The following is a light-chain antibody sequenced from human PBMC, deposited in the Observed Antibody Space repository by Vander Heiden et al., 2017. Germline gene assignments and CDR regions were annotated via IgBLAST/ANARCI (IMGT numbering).Light chain of an antibody. CDR1: QSISSY. CDR3: QQSYSTPYT. V-gene: IGKV1-39*01. J-gene: IGKJ2*01. Sequence: DIQMTQSPSSLSASVGDRVTLTCRASQSISSYLNWYQQKPGKAPKLLICAASSLQSGVPSRFSGSGSGTDFTLTISSLQPEDFATYYCQQSYSTPYTFGQGTKLEIK. CDR2: AAS.